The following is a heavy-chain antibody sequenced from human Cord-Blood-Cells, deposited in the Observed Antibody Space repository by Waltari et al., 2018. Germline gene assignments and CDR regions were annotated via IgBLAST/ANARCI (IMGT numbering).Heavy chain of an antibody. V-gene: IGHV1-8*01. CDR1: GCTLTSYD. J-gene: IGHJ4*02. CDR2: MNTNSGNT. CDR3: ATTVVGATDY. Sequence: QVQLVQSGAEVKKPGAAVKVSCKASGCTLTSYDMNWVRQATGQGLEWMGWMNTNSGNTGYAQKFQGRVTMTRNTSISTAYMELSSLRSEDTAVYYCATTVVGATDYWGQGTLVTVSS. D-gene: IGHD1-26*01.